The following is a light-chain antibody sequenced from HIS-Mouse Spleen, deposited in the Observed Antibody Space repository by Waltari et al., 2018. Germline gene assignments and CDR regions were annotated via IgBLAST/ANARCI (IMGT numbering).Light chain of an antibody. CDR3: SSYTSSSTPYV. V-gene: IGLV2-14*01. J-gene: IGLJ1*01. CDR2: EVI. Sequence: QSALTQPASVSGSPGQSITISCTGTSSDVGGYNYVSWYQQHPGKAPKLMIYEVIKRPYGVSHRSSCSKSGNTASLTISGLQAEDEADYYCSSYTSSSTPYVFGTGTKVTVL. CDR1: SSDVGGYNY.